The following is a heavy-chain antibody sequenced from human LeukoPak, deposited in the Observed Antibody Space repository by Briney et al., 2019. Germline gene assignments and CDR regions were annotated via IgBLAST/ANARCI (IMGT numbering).Heavy chain of an antibody. CDR1: GFSFSSYW. J-gene: IGHJ4*02. CDR2: IKQDEGEK. D-gene: IGHD2-15*01. V-gene: IGHV3-7*01. Sequence: GGSLRLSCTASGFSFSSYWMSWVRQAPGKGLEGVANIKQDEGEKYYVDSVKGRFTISRDNAKNSLYLQMNSLRAEDTAVYYCARPSGYCSSGSCFPFDCWGQGTLVTVSS. CDR3: ARPSGYCSSGSCFPFDC.